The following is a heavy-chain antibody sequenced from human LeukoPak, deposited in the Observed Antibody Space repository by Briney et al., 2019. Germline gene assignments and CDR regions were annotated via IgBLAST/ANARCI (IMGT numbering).Heavy chain of an antibody. CDR1: GGTFSSYA. V-gene: IGHV1-69*05. CDR2: IIPIFGTA. D-gene: IGHD4-11*01. J-gene: IGHJ4*02. CDR3: ARVTHSNYEIDY. Sequence: ASVKVSCKASGGTFSSYAISWVRQAPGQGLEWMGGIIPIFGTANYAQKFQGRVTITTDESTSTAYMELSSLRSEDTAVYYCARVTHSNYEIDYWGQGTLVTVSS.